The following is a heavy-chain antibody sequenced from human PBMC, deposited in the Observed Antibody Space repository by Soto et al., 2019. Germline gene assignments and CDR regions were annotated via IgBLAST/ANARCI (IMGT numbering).Heavy chain of an antibody. CDR1: GFTFSNYY. D-gene: IGHD2-15*01. CDR3: AREEAAWHLAYGLDV. Sequence: GGSLRLSCATSGFTFSNYYMHWVRQAPGKGLEWVSSIPSGRDTFYADALKARCSNTRDDATSSVSLQINNLRGEDTTVYFYAREEAAWHLAYGLDVWGQGTTVTVSS. J-gene: IGHJ6*02. V-gene: IGHV3-21*01. CDR2: IPSGRDT.